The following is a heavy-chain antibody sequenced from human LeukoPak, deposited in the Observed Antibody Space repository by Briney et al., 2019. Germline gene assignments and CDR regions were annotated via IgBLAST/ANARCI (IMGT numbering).Heavy chain of an antibody. Sequence: GRPLRLSCAASGFTFSRYAMHWVRQAPGKGLEWVAVISSDGNRTYYADSVKGRFTLSRDNSNKTLHLQMKNLRADDTAVYYCAGDRNSDWYSPLDYWGQGSQVTVSP. D-gene: IGHD6-19*01. CDR2: ISSDGNRT. V-gene: IGHV3-30-3*01. CDR1: GFTFSRYA. CDR3: AGDRNSDWYSPLDY. J-gene: IGHJ4*02.